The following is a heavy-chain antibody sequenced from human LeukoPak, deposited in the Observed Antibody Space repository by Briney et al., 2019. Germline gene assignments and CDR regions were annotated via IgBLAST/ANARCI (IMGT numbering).Heavy chain of an antibody. D-gene: IGHD6-6*01. CDR2: INHSGST. V-gene: IGHV4-34*01. CDR3: ARVERGAARARALDY. CDR1: GGSFSGYY. J-gene: IGHJ4*02. Sequence: SETLSLTCAVYGGSFSGYYWSWIRQPPGKGLEWIGEINHSGSTNYNPSLKSRVTISVDTSKNQFPLKLSSVTAADTAVYYCARVERGAARARALDYWGQGTLVTVSS.